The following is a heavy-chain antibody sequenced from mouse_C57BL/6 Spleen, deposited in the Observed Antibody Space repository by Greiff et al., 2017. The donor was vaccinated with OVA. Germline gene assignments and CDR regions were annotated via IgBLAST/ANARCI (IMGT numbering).Heavy chain of an antibody. V-gene: IGHV1-18*01. CDR3: ARERYYYGSFYFDY. CDR2: INPNNGGT. Sequence: VQLQQSGPELVKPGASVKIPCKASGYTFTDYNMDWVKQSHGKSLEWIGDINPNNGGTIYNQKFKGKATLTVDKSSSTAYMELRSLTSEDTAVYYCARERYYYGSFYFDYWGQGTTLTVSS. J-gene: IGHJ2*01. D-gene: IGHD1-1*01. CDR1: GYTFTDYN.